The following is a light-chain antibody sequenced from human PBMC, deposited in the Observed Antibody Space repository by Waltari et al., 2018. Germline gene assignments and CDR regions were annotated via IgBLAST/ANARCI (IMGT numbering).Light chain of an antibody. CDR1: QGIGND. J-gene: IGKJ1*01. Sequence: DIQMTQSPSSLSASVGDRVTITCRASQGIGNDLGWYQQKPGKAPQRLLYAASSLQSGVPSRLSGSGSGTEFTLTISSLQPEDFASYYCLQYNSYPWTFGQGTKVEIK. V-gene: IGKV1-17*01. CDR3: LQYNSYPWT. CDR2: AAS.